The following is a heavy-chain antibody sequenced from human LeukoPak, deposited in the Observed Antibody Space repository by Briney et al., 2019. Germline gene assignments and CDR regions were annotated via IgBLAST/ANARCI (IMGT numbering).Heavy chain of an antibody. CDR3: ARGNWNYVGYYYYGMDV. CDR2: IIPIFGTA. J-gene: IGHJ6*02. CDR1: GGTFSSYA. D-gene: IGHD1-7*01. Sequence: ASVTVSCKASGGTFSSYAISWVRQPPGQGLEWMGGIIPIFGTANYAQKFQGRVTITADESTSTAYMELSSLRSEDTAVYYCARGNWNYVGYYYYGMDVWGQGTTVTVSS. V-gene: IGHV1-69*01.